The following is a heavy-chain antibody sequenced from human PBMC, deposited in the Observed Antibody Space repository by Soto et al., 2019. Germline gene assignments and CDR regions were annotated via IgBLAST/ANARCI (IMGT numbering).Heavy chain of an antibody. V-gene: IGHV1-45*02. CDR2: ITPFNGNT. D-gene: IGHD3-22*01. J-gene: IGHJ3*02. CDR3: ARSATYYYDSSASDAFDI. CDR1: GYTFTYLY. Sequence: SVKVSCKASGYTFTYLYLHWVRQARGQALEWMGWITPFNGNTNYAQKFQDRVTITRDRSMSTAYMELSSLRSEDTAMYYCARSATYYYDSSASDAFDIWGQGTMVTVSS.